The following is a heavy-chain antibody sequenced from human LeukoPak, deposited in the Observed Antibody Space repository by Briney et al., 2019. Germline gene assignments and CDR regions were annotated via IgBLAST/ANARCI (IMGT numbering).Heavy chain of an antibody. CDR3: ARSSGWYLDAFDI. V-gene: IGHV4-59*12. CDR1: GGSTSTYY. D-gene: IGHD6-19*01. CDR2: IYYSGST. Sequence: SETLSLTCTASGGSTSTYYWSWIRQPPGKGLEWIGYIYYSGSTYYNPSLKSRVTISVDTSKNQFSLKLSSVTAADTAVYYCARSSGWYLDAFDIWGQGTMVTVSS. J-gene: IGHJ3*02.